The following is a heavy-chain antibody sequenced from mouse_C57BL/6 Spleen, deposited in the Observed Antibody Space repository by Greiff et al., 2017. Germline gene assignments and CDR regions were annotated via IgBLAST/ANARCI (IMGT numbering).Heavy chain of an antibody. V-gene: IGHV5-4*03. J-gene: IGHJ4*01. D-gene: IGHD2-4*01. CDR3: ARAGDYGGYYARDY. CDR1: GFTFSSYA. Sequence: EVMLVESGGGLVKPGGSLKLSCAASGFTFSSYAMSWVRQTPEKRLEWVATISDGGSYTYYPDNVKGRFTISRDNAKNNLYLQMSHLKSEDTAMYYCARAGDYGGYYARDYWGQGTSVTVSS. CDR2: ISDGGSYT.